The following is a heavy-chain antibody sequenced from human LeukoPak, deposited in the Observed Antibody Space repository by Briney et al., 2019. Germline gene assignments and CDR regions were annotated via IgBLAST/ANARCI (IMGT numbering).Heavy chain of an antibody. V-gene: IGHV3-53*01. CDR1: GFTVSDNY. CDR2: IYSGGST. CDR3: ARVVDHDYGDYYLDY. Sequence: PGGFLRLSCAASGFTVSDNYISWVRQAPGKGLEWVSVIYSGGSTDYADSVKGRLTISRDNSKNTLYLQMNSLRAEDTAVYYCARVVDHDYGDYYLDYWGQGTLVTVSS. D-gene: IGHD4-17*01. J-gene: IGHJ4*02.